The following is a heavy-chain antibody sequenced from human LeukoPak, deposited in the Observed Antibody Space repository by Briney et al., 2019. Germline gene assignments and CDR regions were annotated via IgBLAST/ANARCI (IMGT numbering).Heavy chain of an antibody. CDR2: ISTYNNNT. Sequence: ASVKVSCKASGYIFTNYGLTWVRQAPGQGLEWMGWISTYNNNTNYAQNLQGRVTMTRNTSISTAYMELSSLRSEDTAVYYCAFKWLSPRYYYYGMDVWGQGTTVTVPS. CDR3: AFKWLSPRYYYYGMDV. V-gene: IGHV1-18*01. D-gene: IGHD3-22*01. CDR1: GYIFTNYG. J-gene: IGHJ6*02.